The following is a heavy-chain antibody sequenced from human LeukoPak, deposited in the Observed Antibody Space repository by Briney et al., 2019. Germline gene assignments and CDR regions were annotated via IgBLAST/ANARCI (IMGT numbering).Heavy chain of an antibody. CDR1: GFTFSSYG. D-gene: IGHD2-15*01. CDR2: IRYDGSNK. Sequence: GGSLRLSCAASGFTFSSYGMHWVRQAPGKGLEWVAFIRYDGSNKYYADSVKGRFTISRDNAKNSLYLQMNSLRAEDTAVYYCARESTATVDYWGQGTLVTVSS. V-gene: IGHV3-30*02. CDR3: ARESTATVDY. J-gene: IGHJ4*02.